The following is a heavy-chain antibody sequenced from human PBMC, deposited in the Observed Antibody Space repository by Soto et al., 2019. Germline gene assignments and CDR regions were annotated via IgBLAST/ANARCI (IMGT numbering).Heavy chain of an antibody. CDR1: GFTFSSYG. CDR2: ISYDGSNK. V-gene: IGHV3-30*18. Sequence: QVQLVESGGGVVQPGRSLRLSCAASGFTFSSYGMHWVRQAPGTGLEWVAVISYDGSNKYYADSVKGRFTISRDNSKNTLYLQMNSLRAEDTAVYYCAKDFWPDLVATRDYFDDWGQGTLVTVSS. J-gene: IGHJ4*02. D-gene: IGHD5-12*01. CDR3: AKDFWPDLVATRDYFDD.